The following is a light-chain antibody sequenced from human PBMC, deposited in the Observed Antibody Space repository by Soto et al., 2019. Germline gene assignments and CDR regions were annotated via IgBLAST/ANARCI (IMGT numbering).Light chain of an antibody. J-gene: IGKJ4*01. CDR2: GAS. Sequence: DIQMTQSPSTLSASVGDRVTITCRASQSISTWLAWYQQKPGKAPKLLIYGASNLESGVPSRFSGSGSGTEFTLTISSLQPDDFATYYCQQYKSYSLTFGGGTKVDIK. CDR1: QSISTW. V-gene: IGKV1-5*01. CDR3: QQYKSYSLT.